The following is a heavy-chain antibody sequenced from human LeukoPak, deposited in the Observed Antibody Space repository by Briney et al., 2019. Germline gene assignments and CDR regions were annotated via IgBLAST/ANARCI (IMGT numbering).Heavy chain of an antibody. CDR1: GFTFTDYD. D-gene: IGHD2-21*02. V-gene: IGHV3-30*04. J-gene: IGHJ3*01. CDR2: ISHDGSNK. Sequence: PGGSLRLSCAASGFTFTDYDFHWVRQAPGRGLEWVARISHDGSNKYFADSLKGRLTISRDNSKKTVYLQMSNLRLADTAVYYCARGYYYSSSGVWVDLWGQGTMVTVSS. CDR3: ARGYYYSSSGVWVDL.